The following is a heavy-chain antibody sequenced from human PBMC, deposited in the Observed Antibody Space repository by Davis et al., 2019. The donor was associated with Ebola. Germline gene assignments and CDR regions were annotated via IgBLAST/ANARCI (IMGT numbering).Heavy chain of an antibody. V-gene: IGHV3-30*03. CDR2: ISKDGSSK. D-gene: IGHD2-8*02. CDR1: GFTFSGYG. J-gene: IGHJ6*02. CDR3: ARGYCTGGVCYVHYYYGMDV. Sequence: GESLKISCAASGFTFSGYGMHWVRQAPGKGLEWVAVISKDGSSKYYADPVKGRFTISRDNSKNTLYLQMNSLRAEDTAVYYCARGYCTGGVCYVHYYYGMDVWGQGTTVTVSS.